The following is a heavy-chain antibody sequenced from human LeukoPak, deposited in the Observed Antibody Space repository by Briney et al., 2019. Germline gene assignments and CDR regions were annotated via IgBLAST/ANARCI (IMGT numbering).Heavy chain of an antibody. CDR3: ARVLPSMVRGVNLSWWFDP. Sequence: SETLSLTCAVSGGPISGSGYFWGWIRQAPGKGLEWIGSIFYSGSTYYNPSLKSRVSLSVDTVDNQFSLQLRSVTAADTAVYYCARVLPSMVRGVNLSWWFDPWGQGTLVTVSS. CDR2: IFYSGST. J-gene: IGHJ5*02. D-gene: IGHD3-10*01. V-gene: IGHV4-39*07. CDR1: GGPISGSGYF.